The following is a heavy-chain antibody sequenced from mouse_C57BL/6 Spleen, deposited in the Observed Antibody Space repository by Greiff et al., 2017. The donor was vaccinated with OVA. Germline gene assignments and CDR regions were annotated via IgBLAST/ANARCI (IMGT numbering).Heavy chain of an antibody. CDR3: ARETGDLGYFDY. J-gene: IGHJ2*01. D-gene: IGHD2-13*01. Sequence: EVQLQESGPGLVKPSQSLSLTCSVTGYSITSGYYWNWIRQFPGNKLEWMGYISYDGSNNYNPSLKNRISITRDTSKNQFFLKLNSVTTEDTATYYCARETGDLGYFDYWGQGTTLTVSS. CDR1: GYSITSGYY. CDR2: ISYDGSN. V-gene: IGHV3-6*01.